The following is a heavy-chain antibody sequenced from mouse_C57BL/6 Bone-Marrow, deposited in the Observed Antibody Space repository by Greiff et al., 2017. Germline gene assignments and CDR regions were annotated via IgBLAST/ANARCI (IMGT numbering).Heavy chain of an antibody. CDR1: GFTFRSYG. J-gene: IGHJ2*01. D-gene: IGHD1-1*01. Sequence: DVKLVESGGDLVKPGGSLKLSCAASGFTFRSYGMSWVRQTPDQRLEWVSTISSGGSYTYYPDSVKGRFTISRDNAKYTLYLQMSSLKSEDTAMYYCSRPYYYGSSFDYWGQGTTLTVSS. V-gene: IGHV5-6*02. CDR3: SRPYYYGSSFDY. CDR2: ISSGGSYT.